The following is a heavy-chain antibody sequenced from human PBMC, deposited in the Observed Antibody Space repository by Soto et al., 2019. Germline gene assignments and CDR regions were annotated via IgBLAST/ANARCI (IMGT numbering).Heavy chain of an antibody. J-gene: IGHJ4*02. CDR1: GGSFSGYY. CDR2: INHSGST. V-gene: IGHV4-34*01. D-gene: IGHD3-22*01. CDR3: ARNYYYDLNFDY. Sequence: QVQLQQWGAGLLKPSETLSLTCAVYGGSFSGYYWSWIRQPPGKGLEWIGEINHSGSTNYNPSLKSRVTISVDTSKNQFSLKLSSVTAADTAVYYCARNYYYDLNFDYWGQGTLVTVSS.